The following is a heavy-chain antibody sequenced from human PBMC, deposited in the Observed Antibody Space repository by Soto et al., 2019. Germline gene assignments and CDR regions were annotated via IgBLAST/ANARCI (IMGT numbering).Heavy chain of an antibody. CDR1: GYSFTNFH. D-gene: IGHD3-22*01. Sequence: EASVKVSCKASGYSFTNFHIHWVRQAPGQGLEWMGMIDPSGGITRDAQRLQGRITMTRDASTSTVYMELRSLTSEDTAVYYCARDMIGHDNYETIGYYFDHWGQGTLVTVSS. V-gene: IGHV1-46*01. CDR3: ARDMIGHDNYETIGYYFDH. J-gene: IGHJ4*02. CDR2: IDPSGGIT.